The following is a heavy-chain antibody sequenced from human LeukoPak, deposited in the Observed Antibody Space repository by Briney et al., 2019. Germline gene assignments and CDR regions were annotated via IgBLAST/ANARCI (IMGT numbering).Heavy chain of an antibody. Sequence: AAVKTSFKAFGYPLKSYGINWVPQATGQGLEWMGWINPNSGNTGYAQKFQGRFTITRNISISTAYMELSSMRSEGTAVYYCARVFPDRYGSGVYYFDYWGQGTLVTVSS. D-gene: IGHD3-10*01. V-gene: IGHV1-8*03. CDR2: INPNSGNT. J-gene: IGHJ4*02. CDR3: ARVFPDRYGSGVYYFDY. CDR1: GYPLKSYG.